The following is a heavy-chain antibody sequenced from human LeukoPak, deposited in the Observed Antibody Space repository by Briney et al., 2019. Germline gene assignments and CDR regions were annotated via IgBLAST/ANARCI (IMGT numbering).Heavy chain of an antibody. CDR3: AKDRYSGYDFDY. CDR2: ISYDGSNK. J-gene: IGHJ4*02. Sequence: PGGSLRLSCAASGFTFSSYGMHWVRQAPGKGLEWVAVISYDGSNKYYADSVKGRFTISRDNSKNTLYLQMNSLRAEDTAVYYCAKDRYSGYDFDYWGQGTLVTVSS. D-gene: IGHD5-12*01. V-gene: IGHV3-30*18. CDR1: GFTFSSYG.